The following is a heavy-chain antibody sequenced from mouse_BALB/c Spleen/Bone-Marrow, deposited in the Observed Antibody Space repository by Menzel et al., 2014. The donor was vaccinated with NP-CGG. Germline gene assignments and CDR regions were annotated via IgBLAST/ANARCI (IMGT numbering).Heavy chain of an antibody. J-gene: IGHJ3*01. CDR2: IDPANGNT. CDR1: GLHIKDTH. CDR3: ARDYANTAWFAS. D-gene: IGHD1-1*01. V-gene: IGHV14-3*02. Sequence: VQLQQSGAELVKPGASVKLSCTPSGLHIKDTHMHWVKQRSEQALEWSGRIDPANGNTKYDPNFQGKATITADTSSNTAYLQLSSLTSEDTAVYYCARDYANTAWFASWGQGTLVTVS.